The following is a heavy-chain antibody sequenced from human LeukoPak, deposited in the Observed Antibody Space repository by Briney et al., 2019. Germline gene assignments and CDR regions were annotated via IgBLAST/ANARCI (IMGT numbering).Heavy chain of an antibody. CDR2: ISHDGNSK. CDR3: AKDLYDNDWYNYFDP. V-gene: IGHV3-30*18. CDR1: GFTLSTCG. Sequence: GGSLRLSSAASGFTLSTCGMHWVRQAPGKGLEWVAMISHDGNSKQYADFAKGRFTISRDNSKNTLYLEMNSLRTEDTAVYHCAKDLYDNDWYNYFDPWGQGALVTVSS. J-gene: IGHJ5*02. D-gene: IGHD5-24*01.